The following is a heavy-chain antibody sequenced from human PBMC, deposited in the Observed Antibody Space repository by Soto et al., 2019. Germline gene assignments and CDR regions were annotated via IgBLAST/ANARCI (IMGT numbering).Heavy chain of an antibody. J-gene: IGHJ6*02. CDR2: INPNSGAT. CDR1: GYTFTGYY. CDR3: ARPREIVVVPAARANYYYGLDV. V-gene: IGHV1-2*04. D-gene: IGHD2-2*01. Sequence: ASVKVSCKASGYTFTGYYMHWVRQAPGQGLEWMGWINPNSGATRYAQKFQGWVTMTRDTSISTAYMELSRLRSDDTAVYYCARPREIVVVPAARANYYYGLDVWGQGTTVTVSS.